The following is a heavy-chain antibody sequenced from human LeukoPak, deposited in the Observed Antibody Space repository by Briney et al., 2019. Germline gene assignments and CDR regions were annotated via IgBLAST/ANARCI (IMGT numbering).Heavy chain of an antibody. J-gene: IGHJ4*02. CDR3: ARDSYGGVFDY. D-gene: IGHD5-18*01. Sequence: SETLSLTCTVSGGSISSSSYYWGWIRQPPGKGLEWIGYIYYSGSTYYNPSLKSRVTISVDTSKNQFSLKLSSVTAADTAVYYCARDSYGGVFDYWGQGTLVTVSS. CDR2: IYYSGST. V-gene: IGHV4-30-4*08. CDR1: GGSISSSSYY.